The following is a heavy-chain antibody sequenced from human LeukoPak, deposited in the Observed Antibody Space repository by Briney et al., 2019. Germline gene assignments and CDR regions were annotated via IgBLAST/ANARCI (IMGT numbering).Heavy chain of an antibody. V-gene: IGHV3-21*01. D-gene: IGHD6-19*01. CDR1: GFTFSSYS. J-gene: IGHJ4*02. CDR3: TTCCSGWCEKDY. CDR2: ISSSSSYI. Sequence: PGGSLRLSCAASGFTFSSYSMNWVRQAPGKGLEWVSSISSSSSYIYYADSVKGRFTISRDNAKNSLYLQMNSLRAEDTAVYYCTTCCSGWCEKDYWGQGTLVTVSS.